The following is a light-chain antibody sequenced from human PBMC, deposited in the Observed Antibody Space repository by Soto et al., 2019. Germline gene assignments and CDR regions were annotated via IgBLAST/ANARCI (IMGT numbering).Light chain of an antibody. V-gene: IGLV9-49*01. CDR1: SGYSNYK. CDR2: VGTGGIVG. Sequence: QSVLTQPPSASASLGASVTLTCTLSSGYSNYKVDWYQQRPGKGPRFVMRVGTGGIVGSKGDGIPDRFSVLGSGLNRYLTIKNIQEEDESDYHCGADHGSGSNFFVVFGAGTKLTVL. J-gene: IGLJ2*01. CDR3: GADHGSGSNFFVV.